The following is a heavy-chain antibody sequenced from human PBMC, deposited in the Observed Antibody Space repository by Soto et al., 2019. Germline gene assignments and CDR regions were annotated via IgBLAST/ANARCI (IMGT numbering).Heavy chain of an antibody. J-gene: IGHJ4*02. CDR3: SRTPGDY. CDR2: TNPKSGKT. D-gene: IGHD2-15*01. CDR1: GYTFINYD. Sequence: ASVKVSCKTSGYTFINYDINWVRQAPGKGLEWMGLTNPKSGKTGYAQKFQGRVSMTRDTSTSTAYMELNSLRSEDTATYYCSRTPGDYWGQGTLVTVSS. V-gene: IGHV1-8*01.